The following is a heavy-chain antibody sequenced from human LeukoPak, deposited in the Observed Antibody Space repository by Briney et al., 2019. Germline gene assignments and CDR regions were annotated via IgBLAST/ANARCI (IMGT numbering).Heavy chain of an antibody. V-gene: IGHV3-21*01. Sequence: GGSLRLSCTASGFTFSSYSMNWVRQAPGKGLEWVSSISSSSYIYYADSVKGRFTISRDNAKNSLYLQMNSLRAEDTAVYYCARVRYYDSSGLPDVFDIWGQGTMVTVSS. D-gene: IGHD3-22*01. CDR1: GFTFSSYS. J-gene: IGHJ3*02. CDR2: ISSSSYI. CDR3: ARVRYYDSSGLPDVFDI.